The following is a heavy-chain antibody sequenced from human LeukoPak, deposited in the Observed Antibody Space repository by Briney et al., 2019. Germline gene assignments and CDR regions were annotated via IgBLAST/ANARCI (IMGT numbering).Heavy chain of an antibody. CDR1: GFTFSSYA. CDR2: ISGSGGST. J-gene: IGHJ4*02. V-gene: IGHV3-23*01. Sequence: GGSLRLSCAASGFTFSSYAMSWVRQAPGKGLEWVSAISGSGGSTYYADSVKGRFTISRDNSKNTLYLQMNSLRAEDTAVYYCAKAMHYDILTGYTNKGGGFDYWGQGTLVTVSS. CDR3: AKAMHYDILTGYTNKGGGFDY. D-gene: IGHD3-9*01.